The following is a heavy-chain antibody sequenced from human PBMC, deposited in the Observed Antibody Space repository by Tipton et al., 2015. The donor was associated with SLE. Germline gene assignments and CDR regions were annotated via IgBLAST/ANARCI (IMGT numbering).Heavy chain of an antibody. CDR2: IYYSGTT. D-gene: IGHD6-6*01. V-gene: IGHV4-59*12. CDR1: GGPITNYY. Sequence: TLSLTCSVSGGPITNYYWNWIRQSPGKGLEWIGYIYYSGTTKYNPSLKSRVTMSLDTSKNQFSLNLNSVTAADTAVYYCALVTSGSHYYMDVWGKGTTVTVSS. J-gene: IGHJ6*03. CDR3: ALVTSGSHYYMDV.